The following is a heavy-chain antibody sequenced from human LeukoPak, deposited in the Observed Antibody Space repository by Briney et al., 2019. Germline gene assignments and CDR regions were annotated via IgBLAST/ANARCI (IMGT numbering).Heavy chain of an antibody. V-gene: IGHV3-74*01. D-gene: IGHD3-10*01. CDR3: ASLLTPYHGSGGGGIDV. Sequence: GGSLRLSCAASGFTFSTHWMYWVRQAPGKGFVWVSRISGDGSLTSYADSVRGRFTISRDNAKETLYLQMTSLRVEDTAVYSCASLLTPYHGSGGGGIDVWGQGTTVTVSS. CDR2: ISGDGSLT. CDR1: GFTFSTHW. J-gene: IGHJ6*02.